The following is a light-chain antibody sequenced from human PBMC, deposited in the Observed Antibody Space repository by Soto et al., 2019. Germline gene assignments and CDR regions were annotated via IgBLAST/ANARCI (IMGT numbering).Light chain of an antibody. V-gene: IGLV1-40*01. CDR3: QSYDSSLSGVV. CDR2: GNS. Sequence: QLVLTQPPSVSGAPGQRVTISCTGSSSNIGAGYDVHWYQQLPGTAPKLLIYGNSNRPSGVPDRFSGSKSGTSASPAITGLQAEDEADYYCQSYDSSLSGVVFGGGTKVTVL. CDR1: SSNIGAGYD. J-gene: IGLJ2*01.